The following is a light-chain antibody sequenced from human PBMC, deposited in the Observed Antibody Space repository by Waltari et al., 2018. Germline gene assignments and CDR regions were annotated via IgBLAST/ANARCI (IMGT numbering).Light chain of an antibody. CDR1: QDISNY. CDR3: QNYNVAPRT. CDR2: GAS. J-gene: IGKJ1*01. V-gene: IGKV1-27*01. Sequence: IQMTQSPSSLSASVCDRVTFTCRASQDISNYLAWDQQKPGKVPNLLIYGASTLQSGVPSRFSGSGSGTDFTLTISSLQPEDVATYYCQNYNVAPRTFGQGTKVEIK.